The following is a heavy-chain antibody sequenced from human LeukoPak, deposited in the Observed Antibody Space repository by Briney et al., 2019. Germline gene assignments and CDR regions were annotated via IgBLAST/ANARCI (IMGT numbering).Heavy chain of an antibody. D-gene: IGHD6-19*01. J-gene: IGHJ4*02. CDR2: ISVSGNT. V-gene: IGHV3-23*01. CDR3: AKPAISSRGWYYDY. Sequence: GGSLRLSCAASGFTLSSYAMSWVRQAPGKGLEWVSAISVSGNTYHADSVKGRFTISRDSSKNTLYLQMNSLRAEDTAVYYCAKPAISSRGWYYDYWGQGTLVTVSS. CDR1: GFTLSSYA.